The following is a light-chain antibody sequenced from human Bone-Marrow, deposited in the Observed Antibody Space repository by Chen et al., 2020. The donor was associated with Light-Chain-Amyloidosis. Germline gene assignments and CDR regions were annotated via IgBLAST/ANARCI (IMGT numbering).Light chain of an antibody. CDR1: SSAVGSYNL. Sequence: QSALTQPASVSGSPGPSLTISCTGTSSAVGSYNLVSWYQQHPGKAPKLMIYEGSKRPSGVSNRFSGSKSGNTASLTISGLQAEDEADYFCCSYAGSSTLVFGGGTKLTVL. CDR2: EGS. V-gene: IGLV2-23*01. J-gene: IGLJ3*02. CDR3: CSYAGSSTLV.